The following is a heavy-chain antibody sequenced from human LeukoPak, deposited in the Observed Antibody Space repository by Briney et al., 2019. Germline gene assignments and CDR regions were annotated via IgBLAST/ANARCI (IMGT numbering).Heavy chain of an antibody. CDR3: ARSDLGRYSSSSARYDAFDI. Sequence: GASVKVSCKASGGTFSSYAISWVRQAPGQGLECMGGIIPIFGTANYAQKFQGRVTITADKSTSTAYMELSSLRSEDTAVYYCARSDLGRYSSSSARYDAFDIWGQGTMVTVSS. D-gene: IGHD6-6*01. J-gene: IGHJ3*02. CDR2: IIPIFGTA. V-gene: IGHV1-69*06. CDR1: GGTFSSYA.